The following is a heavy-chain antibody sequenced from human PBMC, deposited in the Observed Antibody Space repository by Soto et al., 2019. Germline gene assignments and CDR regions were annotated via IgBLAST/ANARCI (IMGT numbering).Heavy chain of an antibody. CDR2: TYYRFKWYN. CDR1: GESVYLDSAP. V-gene: IGHV6-1*01. Sequence: SFARNSVVYGESVYLDSAPSNRKKKSQTRGLEWLGRTYYRFKWYNDYAVSVKSRITINPVTSKNPFSLQLNSVTPEDTAVYYCASGAKLRGYDKDYYYRDGWGKGTTVTVSS. CDR3: ASGAKLRGYDKDYYYRDG. J-gene: IGHJ6*03. D-gene: IGHD5-12*01.